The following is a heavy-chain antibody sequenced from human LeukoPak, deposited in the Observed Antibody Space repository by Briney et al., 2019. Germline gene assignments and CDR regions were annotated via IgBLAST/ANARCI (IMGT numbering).Heavy chain of an antibody. Sequence: SETLSLTCAVYGGSSSPYYWSWIRNPPGKGLEWIGEINHSGSTNYNPSLKSRVTISVDTSKNQFSLRLSSVTAADTAVYYCARGGFYCGGDCYVDYWGQGTLVTVSS. CDR3: ARGGFYCGGDCYVDY. V-gene: IGHV4-34*01. D-gene: IGHD2-21*02. CDR1: GGSSSPYY. J-gene: IGHJ4*02. CDR2: INHSGST.